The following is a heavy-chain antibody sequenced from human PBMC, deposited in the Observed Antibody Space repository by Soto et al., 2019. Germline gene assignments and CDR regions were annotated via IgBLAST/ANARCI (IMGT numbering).Heavy chain of an antibody. Sequence: ASVKVSCKVSGYTLTELSMHWVRQAPGKGLEWMGGFDPEDGETIYAQKFQGRVTMTEDTSTDTAYMELSSLRSEDTAVYYCATASYYYGSGSYKDGMDVWGQGTTVTVSS. CDR2: FDPEDGET. V-gene: IGHV1-24*01. D-gene: IGHD3-10*01. CDR3: ATASYYYGSGSYKDGMDV. J-gene: IGHJ6*02. CDR1: GYTLTELS.